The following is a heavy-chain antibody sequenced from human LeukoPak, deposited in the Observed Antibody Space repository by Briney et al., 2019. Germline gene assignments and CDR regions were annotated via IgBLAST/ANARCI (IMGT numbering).Heavy chain of an antibody. D-gene: IGHD1/OR15-1a*01. Sequence: SETLSLTCTVSGGSIRSDYWGWIRQPPGKGLEWIGYIYHSGSTNYNPSLKSRVTIPVDTSNNQFSLKLTSVTAADTAVYYCARLITGTTDYWGQGTLVTVSS. J-gene: IGHJ4*02. CDR1: GGSIRSDY. V-gene: IGHV4-59*08. CDR2: IYHSGST. CDR3: ARLITGTTDY.